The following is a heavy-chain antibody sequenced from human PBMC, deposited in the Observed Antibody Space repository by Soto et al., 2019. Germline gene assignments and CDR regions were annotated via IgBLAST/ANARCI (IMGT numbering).Heavy chain of an antibody. Sequence: GGSLRLSCAASGFTFSAYSMNWVRQAPGKGLEWVSAISGSGGSTYYADSVKGRFTISRDNSKNTLYLQMNSLRAEDTAVYYCAKKRYSGYDYPYYFDYWGQGTLVTVSS. D-gene: IGHD5-12*01. V-gene: IGHV3-23*01. CDR3: AKKRYSGYDYPYYFDY. CDR1: GFTFSAYS. J-gene: IGHJ4*02. CDR2: ISGSGGST.